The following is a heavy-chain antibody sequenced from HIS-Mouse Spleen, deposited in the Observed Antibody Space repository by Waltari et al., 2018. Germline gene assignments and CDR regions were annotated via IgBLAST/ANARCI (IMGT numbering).Heavy chain of an antibody. J-gene: IGHJ2*01. Sequence: QLQLQESGPGLVKPSETLSLTCTVSGGSISSSSYYWGWIRQPPGKGLMWIGSIYYSGSTYYNPSLKHRVTITVDTSKNPFSLKLSHVTAADTAVYYWAREIPYSSSWYDWYFDLWGRGTLVTVSS. D-gene: IGHD6-13*01. CDR1: GGSISSSSYY. CDR2: IYYSGST. V-gene: IGHV4-39*07. CDR3: AREIPYSSSWYDWYFDL.